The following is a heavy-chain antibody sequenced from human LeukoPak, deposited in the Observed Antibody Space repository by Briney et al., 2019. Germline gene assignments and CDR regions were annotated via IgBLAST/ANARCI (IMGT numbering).Heavy chain of an antibody. D-gene: IGHD7-27*01. CDR3: ATNYLGD. CDR2: IYYSGST. CDR1: GGSISSGGYY. Sequence: SETLSLTCTVSGGSISSGGYYWGWNRQPPGKGLEWIGSIYYSGSTYYNPSLKSRVTISVDTSKNQFSLKLSSVTAADTAVYYCATNYLGDWGQGTLVTVSS. J-gene: IGHJ4*02. V-gene: IGHV4-39*07.